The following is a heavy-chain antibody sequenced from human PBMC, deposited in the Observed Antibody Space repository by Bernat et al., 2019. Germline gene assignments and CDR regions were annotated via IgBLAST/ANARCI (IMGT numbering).Heavy chain of an antibody. Sequence: EVQLLESGGGLVQPGGSLRLSCAASGFTFSSYAMYWVRQAPGKGLEWVSSISGSGGSTYYADSVKGRFTISRDNSKNTLYLQMNSLRAEDTAVYYCAKDQGYYDTSVPRAFDIWGQGTMVTVSS. J-gene: IGHJ3*02. V-gene: IGHV3-23*01. CDR1: GFTFSSYA. D-gene: IGHD3-22*01. CDR3: AKDQGYYDTSVPRAFDI. CDR2: ISGSGGST.